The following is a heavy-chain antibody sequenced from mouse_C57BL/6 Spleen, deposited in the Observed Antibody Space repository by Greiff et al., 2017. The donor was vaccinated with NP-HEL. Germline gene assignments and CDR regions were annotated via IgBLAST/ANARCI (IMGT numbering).Heavy chain of an antibody. Sequence: EVKLVESGGGLVQPGGSLSLSCAASGFTFTDYYMSWVRQPPGKALEWLGFIRNKANGYTTEYSASVKGRFTISRDNSQSILYLQMNALRAEDSATYYCASLYDYDAMDYWGQGTSVTVSS. D-gene: IGHD2-3*01. J-gene: IGHJ4*01. CDR1: GFTFTDYY. V-gene: IGHV7-3*01. CDR2: IRNKANGYTT. CDR3: ASLYDYDAMDY.